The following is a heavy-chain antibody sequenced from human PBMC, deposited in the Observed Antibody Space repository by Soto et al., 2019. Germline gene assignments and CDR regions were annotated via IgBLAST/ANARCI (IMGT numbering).Heavy chain of an antibody. CDR2: IYYSGSN. V-gene: IGHV4-31*03. CDR1: CGSISSGGDY. D-gene: IGHD3-10*01. J-gene: IGHJ6*02. Sequence: LSLTCTVSCGSISSGGDYWSWIRQHPGKGLEWIGYIYYSGSNYYNPSLKSRVTISVDTSTHQFSLKLTSVTAADTPVYYCARDSDESGYYYYGIEVWGQGTTVTVS. CDR3: ARDSDESGYYYYGIEV.